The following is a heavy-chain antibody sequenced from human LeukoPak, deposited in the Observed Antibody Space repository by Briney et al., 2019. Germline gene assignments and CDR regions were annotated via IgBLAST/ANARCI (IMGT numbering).Heavy chain of an antibody. CDR1: GFAFSSYA. Sequence: GGSLRLSCAASGFAFSSYAMSWVRQAPGKGLEWVSTISSSGGSTYYADSVKGRFTVSRDNSKNTVFLQMNSLRAEDTAVYCCAKDLGRDGYEIFDYWGQGALVTVSS. J-gene: IGHJ4*02. V-gene: IGHV3-23*01. CDR3: AKDLGRDGYEIFDY. D-gene: IGHD5-24*01. CDR2: ISSSGGST.